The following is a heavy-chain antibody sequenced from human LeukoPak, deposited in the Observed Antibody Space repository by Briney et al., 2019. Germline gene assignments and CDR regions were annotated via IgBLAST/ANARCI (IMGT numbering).Heavy chain of an antibody. CDR1: GYTFTGYY. CDR3: ARDSAAAPIAFY. J-gene: IGHJ4*02. CDR2: INPDSGGT. Sequence: ASVKVSCKPFGYTFTGYYIHWVRQAPGQGLEWMGWINPDSGGTKYEQKFQGRVTMTRDTSISTAYMQLSMLRADDTAVYYCARDSAAAPIAFYWGQGALVTVSS. V-gene: IGHV1-2*02. D-gene: IGHD6-13*01.